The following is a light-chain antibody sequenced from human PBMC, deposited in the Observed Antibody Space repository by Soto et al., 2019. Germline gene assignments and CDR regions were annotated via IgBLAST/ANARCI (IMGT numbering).Light chain of an antibody. CDR2: GAS. J-gene: IGKJ2*03. CDR1: QSVSSSF. Sequence: ETVLTQSPGTLSLSPGERATLSCRANQSVSSSFLAWYQQKPGQAPRLLISGASSRATAVPDRFSGSGSGTVFTLTISSLETEDSAVYYCQQYGGSPLYSFGQGTKLEI. CDR3: QQYGGSPLYS. V-gene: IGKV3-20*01.